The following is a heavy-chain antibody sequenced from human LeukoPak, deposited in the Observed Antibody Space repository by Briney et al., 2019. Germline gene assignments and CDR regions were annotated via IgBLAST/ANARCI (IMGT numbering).Heavy chain of an antibody. CDR3: ARADSSSWPYYYYYYMDV. D-gene: IGHD6-13*01. V-gene: IGHV1-18*01. CDR1: GYTFTSYG. Sequence: GASVKVSCKASGYTFTSYGISWVRQAPGQGLEWMGWISAYNGNTNYAQKLQGRVTMTTDTSTSTAYMELRSLRSEDTAVYYCARADSSSWPYYYYYYMDVWGKGTTVTISS. CDR2: ISAYNGNT. J-gene: IGHJ6*03.